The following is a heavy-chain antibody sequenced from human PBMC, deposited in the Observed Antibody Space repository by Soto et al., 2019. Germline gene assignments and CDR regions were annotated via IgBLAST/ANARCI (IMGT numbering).Heavy chain of an antibody. CDR1: GFTFSSYW. V-gene: IGHV3-7*01. CDR3: GRERSEWVGATFDY. Sequence: HPGGSLRLSCAASGFTFSSYWMSWVRQAPGKGLEWVASIKQDGSEAYYVDSVKGRFTISRDNAKNSLYLQMNSLRVEDTAVYYCGRERSEWVGATFDYWGQGSLVTVSS. CDR2: IKQDGSEA. D-gene: IGHD3-10*01. J-gene: IGHJ4*02.